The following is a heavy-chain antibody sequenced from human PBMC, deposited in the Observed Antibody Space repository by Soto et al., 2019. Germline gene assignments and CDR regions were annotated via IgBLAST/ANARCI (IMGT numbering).Heavy chain of an antibody. V-gene: IGHV3-23*01. CDR3: AKDPRLELRGVDS. D-gene: IGHD1-7*01. Sequence: DVHLLESGGGLVQPGGSLRLSCVASGYNFGSYAMMWVRQAPEKGLEWISTIGGGDIGSYYADSVKGRFTISRDNSKNTLYLQMNSLRAEDTGVYYCAKDPRLELRGVDSWGQGTQVTVSS. J-gene: IGHJ4*02. CDR2: IGGGDIGS. CDR1: GYNFGSYA.